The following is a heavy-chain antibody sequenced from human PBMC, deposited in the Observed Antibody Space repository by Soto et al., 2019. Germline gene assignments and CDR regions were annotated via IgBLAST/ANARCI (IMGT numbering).Heavy chain of an antibody. CDR1: GASLLSSY. CDR2: IFSCGRT. CDR3: AKGRDVKYFDH. V-gene: IGHV4-4*07. Sequence: VQLQESGPGLVKPSDTLSLSCDVSGASLLSSYWSWVRQPAGKGLAWIGHIFSCGRTSYNPSLKSLVPMSIDTTNNQFTLNLESLTAADTAVYYCAKGRDVKYFDHCGQGARVTVSS. J-gene: IGHJ4*02.